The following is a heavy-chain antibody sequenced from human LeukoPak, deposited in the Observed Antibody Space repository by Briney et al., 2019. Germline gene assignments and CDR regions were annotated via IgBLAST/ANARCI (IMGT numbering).Heavy chain of an antibody. D-gene: IGHD3-22*01. CDR2: IYYSGST. CDR3: ARALGSSGYGWFDP. CDR1: GGSINSGGYY. Sequence: PSQTLSLTCTVSGGSINSGGYYWSWIRQHPGEGLEWIGNIYYSGSTYYNPSLKSRLTISVDTSKNQFSLKLSSVTAADTAVYYCARALGSSGYGWFDPWGQGTLVTVSS. V-gene: IGHV4-31*03. J-gene: IGHJ5*02.